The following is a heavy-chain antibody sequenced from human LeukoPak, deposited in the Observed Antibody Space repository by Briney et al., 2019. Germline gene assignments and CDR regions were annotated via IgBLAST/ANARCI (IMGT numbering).Heavy chain of an antibody. Sequence: ASVKVSCKASGYTFTGHYMHWVRQAPGQGLEWMGWINPNSGGTNYAQKFQGRVTMTRDTSISTAYMELRRLRSDDTAVYYCARFSGSYSGFDYWGQGTLVTVSS. V-gene: IGHV1-2*02. D-gene: IGHD1-26*01. CDR1: GYTFTGHY. J-gene: IGHJ4*02. CDR2: INPNSGGT. CDR3: ARFSGSYSGFDY.